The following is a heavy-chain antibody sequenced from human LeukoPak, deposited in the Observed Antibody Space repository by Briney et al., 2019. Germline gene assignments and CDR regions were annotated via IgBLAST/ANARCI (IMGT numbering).Heavy chain of an antibody. CDR1: GYTFTGYY. CDR2: INPNSGGT. V-gene: IGHV1-2*02. CDR3: ARAVDFWSGYYDVWFDP. Sequence: ASVKVSCKASGYTFTGYYMHWVRQAPGQGLEWMGWINPNSGGTNYAQKFQGRVTMTRDTSISTAYVELSRLRSDDTAVYYCARAVDFWSGYYDVWFDPWGQGTLVTVSS. J-gene: IGHJ5*02. D-gene: IGHD3-3*01.